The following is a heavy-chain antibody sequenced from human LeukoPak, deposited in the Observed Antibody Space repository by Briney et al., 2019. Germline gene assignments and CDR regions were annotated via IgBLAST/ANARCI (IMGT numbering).Heavy chain of an antibody. V-gene: IGHV3-21*01. CDR3: ARDLVVTVVDV. J-gene: IGHJ6*04. Sequence: GGSLRLSCAASGFTFSSYSMNWVRQAPGKGLEWVSSISSSSSYIYYADSVKGRFTISRDNAKNSLYLQMNSLRAEDTAVYYCARDLVVTVVDVWGKGTTVTVSS. D-gene: IGHD3-22*01. CDR1: GFTFSSYS. CDR2: ISSSSSYI.